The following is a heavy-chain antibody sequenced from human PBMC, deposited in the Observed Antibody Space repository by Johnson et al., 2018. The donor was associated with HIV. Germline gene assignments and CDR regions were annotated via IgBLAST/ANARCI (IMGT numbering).Heavy chain of an antibody. V-gene: IGHV3-11*04. CDR1: GFTFDDYG. J-gene: IGHJ3*02. CDR3: ARELRGGHTDAFDI. D-gene: IGHD5-18*01. CDR2: ISSSGSTM. Sequence: VQLVESGGGAVRPGGSLRLSCAASGFTFDDYGMGWVRQGPGKGLEWVSYISSSGSTMYYADSVKGRFTISRDNAKNSLYLQMNSLRAEDRAVYYCARELRGGHTDAFDIWGQGTMVTVSS.